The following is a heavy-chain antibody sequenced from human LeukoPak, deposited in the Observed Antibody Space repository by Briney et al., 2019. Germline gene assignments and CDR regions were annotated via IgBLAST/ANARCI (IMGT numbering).Heavy chain of an antibody. J-gene: IGHJ4*02. V-gene: IGHV3-21*01. Sequence: GGSLRLSCAAFGFTFSSYSMNWVRQAPGKGLEWVSSISSSSSYIYYADSVKGRFTISRDNAKNSLYLQMNTLRAEDTAVYYCASHMVWGVLGDYWGQGTLVTVSS. D-gene: IGHD3-10*01. CDR1: GFTFSSYS. CDR2: ISSSSSYI. CDR3: ASHMVWGVLGDY.